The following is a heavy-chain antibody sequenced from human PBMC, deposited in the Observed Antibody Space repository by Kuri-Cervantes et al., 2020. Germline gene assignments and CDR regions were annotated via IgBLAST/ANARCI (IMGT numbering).Heavy chain of an antibody. D-gene: IGHD2-2*01. J-gene: IGHJ6*01. Sequence: GESLKISCAASGFTFSSYGMHWVRQAPGKGLEWVAVIWYDGSNKYYADSVKGRFTISRDNSKNTLYLQMNSLRAEDTAVYYCASSGYCSSTSCYGDYYYYGMDVWGQGTTVNGAS. V-gene: IGHV3-33*01. CDR1: GFTFSSYG. CDR3: ASSGYCSSTSCYGDYYYYGMDV. CDR2: IWYDGSNK.